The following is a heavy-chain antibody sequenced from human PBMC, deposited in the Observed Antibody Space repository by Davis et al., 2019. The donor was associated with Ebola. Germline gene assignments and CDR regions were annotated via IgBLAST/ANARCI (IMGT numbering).Heavy chain of an antibody. J-gene: IGHJ4*02. D-gene: IGHD6-19*01. V-gene: IGHV3-7*01. CDR3: ARAYSSGWPSVDY. Sequence: PGGSLRLSCTVSGFTFNTYWMDWVRQAPGKGLEWVANIKSDGSEKNLMDAVKGRFTISRDNTKNSLYLQMNSLRAEDTAVYYCARAYSSGWPSVDYWGQGTLVTVSS. CDR2: IKSDGSEK. CDR1: GFTFNTYW.